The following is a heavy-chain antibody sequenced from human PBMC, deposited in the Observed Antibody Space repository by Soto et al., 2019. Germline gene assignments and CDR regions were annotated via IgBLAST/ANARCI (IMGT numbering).Heavy chain of an antibody. CDR1: GCTFSSYA. CDR2: IIPIFGTA. Sequence: SVKVSCKASGCTFSSYAISWVRQAPGQGLEWMGGIIPIFGTANYAQKFQGRVTITADKSTSTAYMELSSLRSEDTAVYYCASVGYCSSTSCPQVNYYYYGMDVWGQGTTVTVSS. J-gene: IGHJ6*02. D-gene: IGHD2-2*01. CDR3: ASVGYCSSTSCPQVNYYYYGMDV. V-gene: IGHV1-69*06.